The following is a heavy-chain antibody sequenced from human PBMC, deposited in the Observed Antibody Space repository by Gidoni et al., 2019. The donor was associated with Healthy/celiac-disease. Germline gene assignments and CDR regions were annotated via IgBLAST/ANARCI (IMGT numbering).Heavy chain of an antibody. J-gene: IGHJ6*02. CDR3: ASGVEPVDYGMDV. V-gene: IGHV4-59*01. D-gene: IGHD1-1*01. CDR1: GGSISSYY. CDR2: IYYSGST. Sequence: QVQLQESGPGLVKPSETLSLTCTVSGGSISSYYWSWIRQPPGKGLEWIGYIYYSGSTNYNPSLKSRVTISVDTSKNQFSLKLSSVTAADTAVYYCASGVEPVDYGMDVWGQGTTVTVSS.